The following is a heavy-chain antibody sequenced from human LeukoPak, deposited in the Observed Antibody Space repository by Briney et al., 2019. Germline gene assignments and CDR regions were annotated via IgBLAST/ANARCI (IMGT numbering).Heavy chain of an antibody. D-gene: IGHD3-22*01. CDR2: ISSSGSTI. CDR3: ARDFAYYYDSSGYFGY. Sequence: GGSLRLSCAASGFTFSDYYMSWIRQAPGKGLEWVSYISSSGSTIYYADSVKGRFTISRDNAKNSLHLQMNSLRAEDTAVYYCARDFAYYYDSSGYFGYWGQGTLVTVSS. J-gene: IGHJ4*02. CDR1: GFTFSDYY. V-gene: IGHV3-11*04.